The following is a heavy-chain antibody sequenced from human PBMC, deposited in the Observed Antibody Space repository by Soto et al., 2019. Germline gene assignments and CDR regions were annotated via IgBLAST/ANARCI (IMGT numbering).Heavy chain of an antibody. J-gene: IGHJ3*02. CDR2: VSFDGSNK. D-gene: IGHD2-15*01. CDR3: ARVWDRYCSGGGGDCSPDDAFDI. Sequence: QVRLVESGGGVVQPGRSLRLSCAASGFTFSTYPMHWVRQAPGKGLEWVAVVSFDGSNKYYADSVKGRFTISRDNSKDTLFLQMNSLREEDTAVYYCARVWDRYCSGGGGDCSPDDAFDIWGQGTMVTVSS. V-gene: IGHV3-30-3*01. CDR1: GFTFSTYP.